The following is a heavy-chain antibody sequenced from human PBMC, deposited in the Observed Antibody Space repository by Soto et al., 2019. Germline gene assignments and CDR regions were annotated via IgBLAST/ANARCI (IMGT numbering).Heavy chain of an antibody. J-gene: IGHJ5*02. Sequence: SETLSLTCGVSGYSISGGYHWAWIRQPPGKGLEWIASIFRTGATHYSPSLKSRVTISVDTPKNQFSLKLSSVTAADTAIYYCARARGADRPNWFDAWGQGTQVTVSS. CDR1: GYSISGGYH. D-gene: IGHD3-10*01. CDR3: ARARGADRPNWFDA. CDR2: IFRTGAT. V-gene: IGHV4-38-2*01.